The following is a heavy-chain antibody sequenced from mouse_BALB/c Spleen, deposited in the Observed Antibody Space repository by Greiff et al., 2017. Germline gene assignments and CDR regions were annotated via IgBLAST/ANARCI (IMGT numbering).Heavy chain of an antibody. CDR3: ARRYDDGMDY. CDR2: IHYSGST. D-gene: IGHD2-14*01. V-gene: IGHV3-1*02. Sequence: EVKLQESGPDLVKPSQSLSLTCTATGYSITSGYSWHWIRQFPGNKLEWMGYIHYSGSTYYNPSLNSRTPITRDTSKNQFFLLLSSVATEDTATYCCARRYDDGMDYWGQGTSVTVSA. CDR1: GYSITSGYS. J-gene: IGHJ4*01.